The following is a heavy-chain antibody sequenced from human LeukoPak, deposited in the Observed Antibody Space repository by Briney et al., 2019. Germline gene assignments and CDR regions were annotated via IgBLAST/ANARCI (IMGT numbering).Heavy chain of an antibody. CDR3: ARSRGYYGSGATVDY. Sequence: GASVKVSCKASGYTFTSYGISWVRQAPGQGLEWMGWINPNSGGTNYAQKFQGRVTMTRDTSISTAYMELSRLRSDDTAVYYCARSRGYYGSGATVDYWGQGTLVTVSS. CDR1: GYTFTSYG. CDR2: INPNSGGT. D-gene: IGHD3-10*01. V-gene: IGHV1-2*02. J-gene: IGHJ4*02.